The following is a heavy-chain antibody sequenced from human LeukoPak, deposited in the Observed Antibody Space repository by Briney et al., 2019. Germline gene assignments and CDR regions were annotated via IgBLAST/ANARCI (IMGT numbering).Heavy chain of an antibody. CDR3: ARLPLYDSSGLFI. D-gene: IGHD3-22*01. CDR1: GFTFSSYW. V-gene: IGHV3-74*01. CDR2: ISSDGRSI. Sequence: PGGSLRLSCAASGFTFSSYWMHWVRQAPGKGLVWVSRISSDGRSIAYADSVKGRFTISRDNAKNTLYLQMSSLRAEDTALYYCARLPLYDSSGLFIWGQGTMVTVSS. J-gene: IGHJ3*02.